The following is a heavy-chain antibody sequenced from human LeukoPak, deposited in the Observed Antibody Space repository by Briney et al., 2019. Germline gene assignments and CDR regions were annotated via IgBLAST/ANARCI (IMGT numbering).Heavy chain of an antibody. CDR3: ARGGDFGGNFLFY. Sequence: SVKVSCKASGYTFTTYGISWVRQAPGQGLEWMGGIIPIFGTANYAQKFQGRVTITADESTSTAYMELSSLRSEDMAVYYCARGGDFGGNFLFYWGQGTLVTVSS. J-gene: IGHJ4*02. CDR1: GYTFTTYG. D-gene: IGHD4-23*01. CDR2: IIPIFGTA. V-gene: IGHV1-69*13.